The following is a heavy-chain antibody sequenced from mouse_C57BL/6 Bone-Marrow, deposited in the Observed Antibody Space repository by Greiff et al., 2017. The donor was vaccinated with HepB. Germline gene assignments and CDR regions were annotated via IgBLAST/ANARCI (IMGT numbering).Heavy chain of an antibody. CDR2: ISDGGSYT. J-gene: IGHJ2*01. Sequence: EVKLVESGGGLVKPGGSLKLSCAASGFTFSSYAMSWVRQTPEKRLEWVATISDGGSYTYYPDNVKGRFTISRDNAKNNLYLQMSHLKSEDTAMYYCARAYGYDGYYFDYWGQGTTLTVSS. CDR1: GFTFSSYA. D-gene: IGHD2-2*01. V-gene: IGHV5-4*03. CDR3: ARAYGYDGYYFDY.